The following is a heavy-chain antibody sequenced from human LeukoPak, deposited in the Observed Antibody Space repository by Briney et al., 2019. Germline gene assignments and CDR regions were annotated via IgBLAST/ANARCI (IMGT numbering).Heavy chain of an antibody. V-gene: IGHV4-34*01. J-gene: IGHJ4*02. D-gene: IGHD4-17*01. CDR1: GGSFSGYY. CDR2: INHSGST. CDR3: ARGPTVTYGRPLDYFDY. Sequence: SETLSLTCAVYGGSFSGYYWSWIRQPPGKGLEWIGEINHSGSTNYNPSLKSRVTISVDTSKNQFSLKLSSVTAADTAVYYCARGPTVTYGRPLDYFDYWGQGTLVTVSS.